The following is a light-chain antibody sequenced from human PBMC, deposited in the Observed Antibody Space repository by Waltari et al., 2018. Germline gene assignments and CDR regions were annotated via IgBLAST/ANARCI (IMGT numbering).Light chain of an antibody. J-gene: IGLJ2*01. CDR1: TFYLGNNY. Sequence: QSVLTQPPSASGPPGQTVTLSCSGGTFYLGNNYVCWYQHLPGTAPKLLIYKNHERPSGVPDRFSGSKSGTSASLAISGLRSEDEADYFCATWDDRLRGPVFGGGTKVTVL. CDR3: ATWDDRLRGPV. CDR2: KNH. V-gene: IGLV1-47*01.